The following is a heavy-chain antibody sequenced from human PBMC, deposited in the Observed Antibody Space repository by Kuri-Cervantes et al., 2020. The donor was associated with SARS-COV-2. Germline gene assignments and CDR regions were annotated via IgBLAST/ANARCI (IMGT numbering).Heavy chain of an antibody. CDR1: GFDFDIYA. D-gene: IGHD6-6*01. CDR2: IGNSAEHT. V-gene: IGHV3-23*01. CDR3: TKNAARWDLIDF. Sequence: GGSLRLSCVASGFDFDIYAVTWVRQGPGKGLEWVSGIGNSAEHTNYADSVKGRFTISRDNPKKTVYLQMDSLRPEDTAIYYCTKNAARWDLIDFWGQGTQVTVSS. J-gene: IGHJ4*02.